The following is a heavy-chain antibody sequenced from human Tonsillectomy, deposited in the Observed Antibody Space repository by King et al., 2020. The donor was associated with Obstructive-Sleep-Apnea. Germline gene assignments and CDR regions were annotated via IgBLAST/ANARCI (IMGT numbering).Heavy chain of an antibody. CDR3: ARDRNSYGSGSYYNGGYWFDP. CDR1: GGSISSGGYY. D-gene: IGHD3-10*01. Sequence: VQLQESGPGLVKPSQTLSLTCTVSGGSISSGGYYWSWIRQHPGKGLEWIGYIYYSGSTYYNPSLKSRVTISVETSKNQFSLKLSSVTAADTAVYYCARDRNSYGSGSYYNGGYWFDPWGQGTLVTVSS. CDR2: IYYSGST. J-gene: IGHJ5*02. V-gene: IGHV4-31*03.